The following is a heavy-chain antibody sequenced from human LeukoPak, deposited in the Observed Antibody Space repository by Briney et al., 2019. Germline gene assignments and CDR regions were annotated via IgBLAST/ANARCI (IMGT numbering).Heavy chain of an antibody. V-gene: IGHV4-38-2*01. D-gene: IGHD6-19*01. CDR2: IYTSGTT. J-gene: IGHJ4*02. Sequence: SETLSLTCAVSGYSISSGYYWGWIRQPPVKGLEWIGRIYTSGTTNYNSSLRSRVTISLDTSKNQFSLRLRSVTAADTAVYYCARAPAPHISGSDYHFDYWGQGTLVTVSS. CDR1: GYSISSGYY. CDR3: ARAPAPHISGSDYHFDY.